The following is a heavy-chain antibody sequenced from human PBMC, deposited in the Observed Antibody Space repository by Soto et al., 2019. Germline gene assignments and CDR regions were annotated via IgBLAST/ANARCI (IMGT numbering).Heavy chain of an antibody. D-gene: IGHD4-17*01. CDR2: AHHSGRT. Sequence: QVQLQESGPGLVKPSGTLSLTCTVSGGSMSSSNWWNWVRQPPGKGLEWIGEAHHSGRTNYNPSLKSRVTISVDKSKNPSSMKLSSVTAADTAVYYWARSEDTGLDNWGQGTLVTVSS. J-gene: IGHJ4*02. V-gene: IGHV4-4*02. CDR3: ARSEDTGLDN. CDR1: GGSMSSSNW.